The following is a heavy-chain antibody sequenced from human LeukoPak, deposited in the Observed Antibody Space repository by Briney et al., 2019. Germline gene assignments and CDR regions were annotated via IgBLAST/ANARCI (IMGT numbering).Heavy chain of an antibody. D-gene: IGHD1-26*01. J-gene: IGHJ3*02. CDR1: GGTFSSYA. CDR2: IIPIFGTA. V-gene: IGHV1-69*01. Sequence: ASVKVSCKASGGTFSSYAISWERQAPGQGLEWMGGIIPIFGTANYAQKFQGRVTITADESTSTAYMELSSLRSEDTAVYYCAKCIVGAADAFDIWGQGTMVTVSS. CDR3: AKCIVGAADAFDI.